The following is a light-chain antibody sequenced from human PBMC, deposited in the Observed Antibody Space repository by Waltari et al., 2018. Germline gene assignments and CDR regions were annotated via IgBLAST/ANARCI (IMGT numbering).Light chain of an antibody. CDR3: ATWDDSLNGL. J-gene: IGLJ2*01. Sequence: QSVLTQHPSASGPPGQTVPSSVSGGSSNPVRRSVNCYQQVPGTAPKLLINSNNQRPSGVPDRFSGSKSGTSASLAISGLQSEDEAYYYCATWDDSLNGLFGGGTKLTVL. CDR2: SNN. CDR1: SSNPVRRS. V-gene: IGLV1-44*01.